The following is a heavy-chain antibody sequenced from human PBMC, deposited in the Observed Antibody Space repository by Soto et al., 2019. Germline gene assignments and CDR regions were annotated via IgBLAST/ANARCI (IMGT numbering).Heavy chain of an antibody. J-gene: IGHJ4*02. CDR3: PRDQDSGRYHYRAVDY. CDR2: ISYDGSNK. D-gene: IGHD1-26*01. V-gene: IGHV3-30-3*01. CDR1: GFTFIIYS. Sequence: GVSRILSCTASGFTFIIYSMQGAFQTTGKGLEWVAVISYDGSNKYYADSVKGRFTISRDNSKNTLYLQMNSLRGEDTAVYYCPRDQDSGRYHYRAVDYWGQGTLVTVSS.